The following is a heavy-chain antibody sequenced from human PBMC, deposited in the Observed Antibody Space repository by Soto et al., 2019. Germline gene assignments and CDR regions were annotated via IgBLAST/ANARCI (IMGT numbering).Heavy chain of an antibody. Sequence: QVQLQQRGAGLWKPSETLSLTCTVSDGSFSGYYWSWIRKPPGKGLEWIGDIDHSGSTHYSPSLKSRLTMSVDTSKNQFSPHLTSVTAADTALYYCSRGRPPRYWGQGTLVTVSS. CDR2: IDHSGST. J-gene: IGHJ4*02. CDR1: DGSFSGYY. V-gene: IGHV4-34*02. CDR3: SRGRPPRY.